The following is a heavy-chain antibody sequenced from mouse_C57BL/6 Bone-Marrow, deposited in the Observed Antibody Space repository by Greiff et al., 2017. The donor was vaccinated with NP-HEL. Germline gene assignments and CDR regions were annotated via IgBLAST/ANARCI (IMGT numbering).Heavy chain of an antibody. V-gene: IGHV3-6*01. CDR3: SRATHYYGSSSYAMDY. J-gene: IGHJ4*01. D-gene: IGHD1-1*01. Sequence: ESGPGLVKPSQSLSLTCSVTGSSITSGYYWNWLRQFPGTKLEWMGYISYDGSNNYNPSLKNRISITSATAKNQFFLKLNSVTTEDAATYYCSRATHYYGSSSYAMDYWGQGTSVTVSS. CDR1: GSSITSGYY. CDR2: ISYDGSN.